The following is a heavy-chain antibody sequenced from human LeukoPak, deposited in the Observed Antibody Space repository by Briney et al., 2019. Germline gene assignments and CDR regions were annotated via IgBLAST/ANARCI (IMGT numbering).Heavy chain of an antibody. CDR3: ARGVATEH. V-gene: IGHV4-38-2*02. Sequence: SETLSLTCSVSGYSISSAYYWGWIRQPPGEGLEWIGTMYHSGSTNYNPSLKRRVTISVDTSKNQFSLKLSSVTAADTAVYYCARGVATEHWGQGTLVTVSS. CDR1: GYSISSAYY. CDR2: MYHSGST. D-gene: IGHD3-3*01. J-gene: IGHJ1*01.